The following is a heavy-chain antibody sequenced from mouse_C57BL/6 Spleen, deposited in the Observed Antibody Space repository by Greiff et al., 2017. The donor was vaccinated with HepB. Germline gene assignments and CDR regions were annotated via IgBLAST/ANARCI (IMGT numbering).Heavy chain of an antibody. CDR1: GYAFTNYL. CDR3: ARGEMGLAMDY. J-gene: IGHJ4*01. V-gene: IGHV1-54*01. D-gene: IGHD4-1*01. Sequence: VQLQQSGAELVRPGTSVKVSCKASGYAFTNYLIEWVKQRPGQGLEWIGVINPGSGGTNYNEKFKGKATLTADKSSSTAYMQISSLTSEDSAVYFCARGEMGLAMDYWGQGTSVTVSS. CDR2: INPGSGGT.